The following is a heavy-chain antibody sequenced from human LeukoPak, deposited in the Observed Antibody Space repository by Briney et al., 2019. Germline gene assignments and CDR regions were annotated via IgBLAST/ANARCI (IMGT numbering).Heavy chain of an antibody. J-gene: IGHJ3*02. V-gene: IGHV5-51*01. CDR1: GYSFTSYW. CDR3: ARRTVGATYDAFDI. CDR2: IYPGDSDT. Sequence: GASLQISCKGSGYSFTSYWIGWVRPLPGKGLEWMGIIYPGDSDTRYSPSFQGQVTISADKSISTAYLQWSSLKASDTAMYYCARRTVGATYDAFDIWGQGTMVTVSS. D-gene: IGHD1-26*01.